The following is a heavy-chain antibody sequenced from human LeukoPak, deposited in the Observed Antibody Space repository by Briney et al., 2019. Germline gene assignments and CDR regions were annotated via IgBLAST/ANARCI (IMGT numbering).Heavy chain of an antibody. V-gene: IGHV3-30*04. CDR2: ISYDGSNK. CDR1: GFTFSGYA. Sequence: GGSLRLSCAASGFTFSGYAMHWVRQAPGKGLEWVAVISYDGSNKYYADSVKGRFTNSRENSKNTLYLQMNSLRAEDTAVYYCARDGNRYSYGSFDYWGQGTLVTVSS. CDR3: ARDGNRYSYGSFDY. D-gene: IGHD5-18*01. J-gene: IGHJ4*02.